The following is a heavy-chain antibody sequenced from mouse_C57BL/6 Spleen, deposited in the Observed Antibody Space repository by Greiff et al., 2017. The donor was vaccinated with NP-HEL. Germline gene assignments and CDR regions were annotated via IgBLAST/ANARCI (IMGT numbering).Heavy chain of an antibody. J-gene: IGHJ4*01. D-gene: IGHD2-10*01. CDR1: GYTFTDYY. CDR2: IYPGSGNT. V-gene: IGHV1-76*01. Sequence: VQLQQSGAELVRPGASVKLSCKASGYTFTDYYINWVKQRPGQGLEWIARIYPGSGNTYYNEKFKGKATLTAETSSSTAYMQLSSLTSEDSAVYFCARSPPYPGDARDYWGQGTSVTVSS. CDR3: ARSPPYPGDARDY.